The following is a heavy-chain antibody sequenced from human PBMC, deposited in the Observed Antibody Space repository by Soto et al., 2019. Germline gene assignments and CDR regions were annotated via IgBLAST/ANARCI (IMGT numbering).Heavy chain of an antibody. D-gene: IGHD3-10*01. CDR1: GFPFTSYG. CDR3: VGGQYYFDY. V-gene: IGHV3-30*03. J-gene: IGHJ4*02. Sequence: QVQLVESGGGVVQPGRSLRLSCAASGFPFTSYGMHWVREGPDKGLEWVAIISYDGSDKYYADSVKGRFTISRDNSKNSLYLQMNSLRPEDTALYYCVGGQYYFDYRGQGTLVIDSS. CDR2: ISYDGSDK.